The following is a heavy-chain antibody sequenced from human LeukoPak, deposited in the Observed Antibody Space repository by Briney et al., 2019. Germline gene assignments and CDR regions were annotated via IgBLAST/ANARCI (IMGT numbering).Heavy chain of an antibody. V-gene: IGHV4-38-2*02. CDR1: GYSISSTFY. D-gene: IGHD2-15*01. CDR3: ARVNTPVATFDY. CDR2: ISHSATT. J-gene: IGHJ4*02. Sequence: SSETLSLTCNVSGYSISSTFYGAWIRQPPGKGLEWIATISHSATTYYTPSLKSRLTMSVDTSKNQFSLKLSSVTVADTAVYYCARVNTPVATFDYWGQGTLATVSS.